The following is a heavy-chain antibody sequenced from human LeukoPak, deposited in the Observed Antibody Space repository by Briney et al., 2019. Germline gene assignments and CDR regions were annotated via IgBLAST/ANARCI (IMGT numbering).Heavy chain of an antibody. Sequence: GGTLRLSCAASGFTFSNYGMSWVRQAPGKGLEWVSAISGSGGSTDYAESVKSLFTISRDNSKYTLYLKMKSLRAEDTSLYYWARYYYNLTGYRDYFDYWGQGTLVTVSS. V-gene: IGHV3-23*01. CDR2: ISGSGGST. D-gene: IGHD3-9*01. CDR1: GFTFSNYG. CDR3: ARYYYNLTGYRDYFDY. J-gene: IGHJ4*02.